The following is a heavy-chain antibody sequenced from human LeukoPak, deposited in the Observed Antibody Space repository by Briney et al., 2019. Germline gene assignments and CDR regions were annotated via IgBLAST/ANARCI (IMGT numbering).Heavy chain of an antibody. Sequence: SETLSLTCTVSGGSISSSSYYWGWIRQPPGKGLEWIGIIYYSGSTYYNPSLKSRLTISVDTSKNQFSLKLSSVTATDTAVYYCARRGHCGSTSCYEYWFDPWGQGTLVTVSS. J-gene: IGHJ5*02. V-gene: IGHV4-39*01. CDR1: GGSISSSSYY. D-gene: IGHD2-2*01. CDR3: ARRGHCGSTSCYEYWFDP. CDR2: IYYSGST.